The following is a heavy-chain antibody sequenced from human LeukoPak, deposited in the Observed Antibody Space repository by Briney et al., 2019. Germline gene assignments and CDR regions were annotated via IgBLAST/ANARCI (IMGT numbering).Heavy chain of an antibody. CDR1: GFTFSSYW. CDR3: ARGTATAFDY. Sequence: GGSLRLSCADSGFTFSSYWMHWVRQVPEKGLVWVSRINSDGFSISYADSVKGRFTISRDNGKNTLYLQMNSLRAEDTAVYYCARGTATAFDYWGQGTQVPVSS. V-gene: IGHV3-74*01. J-gene: IGHJ4*02. D-gene: IGHD5-18*01. CDR2: INSDGFSI.